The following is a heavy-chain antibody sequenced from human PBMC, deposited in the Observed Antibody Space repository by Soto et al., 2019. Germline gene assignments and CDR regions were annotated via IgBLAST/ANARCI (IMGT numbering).Heavy chain of an antibody. CDR3: ARPYYDFWSGHPNSNWFDP. V-gene: IGHV1-3*01. D-gene: IGHD3-3*01. Sequence: ASVKVSCKASGYTFTSYAMHWVRQAPGQRLEWMGWINAGNGNTKYSQKFQGRVTITRDTSASTAYMELSSLRSEDTAVYYCARPYYDFWSGHPNSNWFDPWGQGTLVTVSS. CDR2: INAGNGNT. J-gene: IGHJ5*02. CDR1: GYTFTSYA.